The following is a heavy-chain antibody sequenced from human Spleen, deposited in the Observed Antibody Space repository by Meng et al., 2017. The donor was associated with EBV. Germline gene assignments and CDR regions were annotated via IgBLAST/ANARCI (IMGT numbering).Heavy chain of an antibody. Sequence: VRLHESCAGRWNPSEPRSLTCTVSGGSVSSGTYYWSWIRQPPGKGLELIGYIYYSGSTNYNPSLKSRVTISVDTSKNQFSLRLSSVTAADTAVYYCARSPDYFDSSGYYRFDYWGQGTLVTVSS. V-gene: IGHV4-61*01. CDR2: IYYSGST. CDR1: GGSVSSGTYY. D-gene: IGHD3-22*01. CDR3: ARSPDYFDSSGYYRFDY. J-gene: IGHJ4*02.